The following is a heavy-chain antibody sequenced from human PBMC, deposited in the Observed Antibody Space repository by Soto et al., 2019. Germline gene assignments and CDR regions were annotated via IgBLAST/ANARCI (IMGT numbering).Heavy chain of an antibody. CDR3: ARIYSSSSWDSHYYYYCGKDV. V-gene: IGHV4-59*01. Sequence: PSETLSLTCTVSGGSISSYYWSWIRQPPGKGLEWIGYIYYSGSTNYNPSLKSRVTISVDTSKNQFSLKLSSVTAADTAVYYCARIYSSSSWDSHYYYYCGKDVWGQGTTVTVSS. J-gene: IGHJ6*02. D-gene: IGHD6-6*01. CDR1: GGSISSYY. CDR2: IYYSGST.